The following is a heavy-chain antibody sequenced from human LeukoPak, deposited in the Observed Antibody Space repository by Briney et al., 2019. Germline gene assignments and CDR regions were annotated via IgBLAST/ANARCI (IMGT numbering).Heavy chain of an antibody. CDR3: ASHSGAYYFDY. CDR1: GGSISSYY. J-gene: IGHJ4*02. V-gene: IGHV4-59*01. Sequence: SETLSLTCTVSGGSISSYYWSWIRQPPGKGLEWIGYIYYSGSTDYNPSLKSRVTISVDTSKNQFSLKLTSVTAADTAVYYCASHSGAYYFDYWGQGTLVNVSS. CDR2: IYYSGST. D-gene: IGHD2-15*01.